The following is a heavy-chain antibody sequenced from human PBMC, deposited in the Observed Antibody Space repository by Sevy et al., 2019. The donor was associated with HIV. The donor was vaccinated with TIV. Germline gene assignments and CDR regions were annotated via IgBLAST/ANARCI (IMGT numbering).Heavy chain of an antibody. Sequence: ASVKVSCKVSGYTLTELSMHWGRQAPGRGLEWMGGFDPEDGETIYAQKFQGRVTMTEDTSTDTAYMELSSLRSEDTAVYYCATTEKDIVVVPAAMPNYWGQGTLVTVSS. J-gene: IGHJ4*02. CDR2: FDPEDGET. CDR3: ATTEKDIVVVPAAMPNY. D-gene: IGHD2-2*01. CDR1: GYTLTELS. V-gene: IGHV1-24*01.